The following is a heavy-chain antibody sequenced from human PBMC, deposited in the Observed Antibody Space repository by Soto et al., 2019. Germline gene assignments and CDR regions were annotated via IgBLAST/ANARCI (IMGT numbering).Heavy chain of an antibody. J-gene: IGHJ4*02. D-gene: IGHD3-10*01. V-gene: IGHV1-69*02. Sequence: QVQLVQSGAEVKRPGSSVKVSCKASGDTFAFYSINWVRQAPGLGLEWMGRINPILSMSNYAQRFQGRVTMTADKSTNTAYMVLNCLRSEETAIYYCATSYGSGYRAFDYWGQGALVTVSS. CDR3: ATSYGSGYRAFDY. CDR2: INPILSMS. CDR1: GDTFAFYS.